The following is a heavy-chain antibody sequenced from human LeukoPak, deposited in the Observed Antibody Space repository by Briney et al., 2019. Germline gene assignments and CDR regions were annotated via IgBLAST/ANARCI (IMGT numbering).Heavy chain of an antibody. CDR1: GYNFTSYW. CDR3: ARHVSGWGFGFDY. J-gene: IGHJ4*02. CDR2: IYPGDSDT. Sequence: GESLKISCKGSGYNFTSYWIGWVRQMPGKGLEWMGIIYPGDSDTRYSPSFQGQVTISADKSISTAYLQWSGLKASDTAMYYCARHVSGWGFGFDYWGQGTLVTVSS. D-gene: IGHD6-19*01. V-gene: IGHV5-51*01.